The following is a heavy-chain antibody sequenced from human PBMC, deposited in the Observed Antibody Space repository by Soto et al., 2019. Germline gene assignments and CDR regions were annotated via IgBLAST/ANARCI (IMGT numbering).Heavy chain of an antibody. CDR1: GFICSIYY. CDR3: AKATATSGGAFEI. D-gene: IGHD1-1*01. Sequence: GGALRLSCAVSGFICSIYYMSWVRQAPGKGLEWVSTILVGGSTHDEDSVKGRFTISRDTSKNTVYLQMNRMTGGDTDVYYCAKATATSGGAFEIYGQGTMVTVSS. J-gene: IGHJ3*02. V-gene: IGHV3-23*01. CDR2: ILVGGST.